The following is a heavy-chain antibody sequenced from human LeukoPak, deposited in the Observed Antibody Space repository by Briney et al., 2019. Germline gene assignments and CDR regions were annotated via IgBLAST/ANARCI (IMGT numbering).Heavy chain of an antibody. CDR3: ARDDGAYCSGDTCYRGSFYY. J-gene: IGHJ4*02. Sequence: PSETLSLTCTVSGGSISSGTYYWAWIRQPPGKGLEWIGCIYYSGSTYYNPSLKSRVTISVDTSKNQFSLKLSSVTAADTAVYYCARDDGAYCSGDTCYRGSFYYWGQGTLVTVSS. CDR1: GGSISSGTYY. V-gene: IGHV4-39*02. CDR2: IYYSGST. D-gene: IGHD2-15*01.